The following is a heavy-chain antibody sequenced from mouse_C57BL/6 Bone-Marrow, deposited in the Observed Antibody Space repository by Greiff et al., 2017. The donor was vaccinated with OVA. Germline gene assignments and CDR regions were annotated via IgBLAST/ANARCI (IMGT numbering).Heavy chain of an antibody. D-gene: IGHD2-12*01. CDR3: ARVSYFFAY. CDR2: ISSGSSSI. Sequence: EVMLVESGGGLVKPGGSLKLSCAASGFTFSDYGLPWVRQAPEKGLEWVAYISSGSSSIYYADTVKGRFTISRDNAKNTLFLQMSSLTSEDTAMYYCARVSYFFAYWGQGTLVTVS. V-gene: IGHV5-17*03. J-gene: IGHJ3*01. CDR1: GFTFSDYG.